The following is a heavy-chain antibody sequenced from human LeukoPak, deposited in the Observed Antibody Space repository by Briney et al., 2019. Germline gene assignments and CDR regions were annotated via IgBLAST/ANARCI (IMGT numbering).Heavy chain of an antibody. V-gene: IGHV4-38-2*01. Sequence: SETLTLTCAVSGYSISSGYYWGWVRQPPGKGLEWIGSIYHSGSTYYNPSLKSRVTISVDTSKNQFSLKLSSVTAADTAVYYCARHWRYDSSGYNFDYWGQGTLVTVSS. CDR2: IYHSGST. CDR3: ARHWRYDSSGYNFDY. J-gene: IGHJ4*02. D-gene: IGHD3-22*01. CDR1: GYSISSGYY.